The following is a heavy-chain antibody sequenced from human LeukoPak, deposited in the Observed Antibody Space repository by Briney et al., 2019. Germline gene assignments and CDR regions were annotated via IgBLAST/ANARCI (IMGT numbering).Heavy chain of an antibody. CDR1: GGSFSGYY. CDR2: INHSGST. CDR3: ARGPTVTKGWYYYYGMDV. Sequence: SETLSLTCAVYGGSFSGYYWSWIRQPLGKGLEWIGEINHSGSTNYNPSLKSRVTISVDTSKNQFSLKLSSVTAADTAVYYCARGPTVTKGWYYYYGMDVWGQGTTVTISS. V-gene: IGHV4-34*01. D-gene: IGHD4-17*01. J-gene: IGHJ6*02.